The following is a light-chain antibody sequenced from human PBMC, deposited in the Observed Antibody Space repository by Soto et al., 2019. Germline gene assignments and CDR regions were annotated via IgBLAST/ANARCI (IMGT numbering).Light chain of an antibody. CDR3: QQYNSYSLYT. Sequence: DIRMTQSPSTLSASVGDRVTFTCRASQRFISGLAWYRQKPGKAPKLLIYDASSLESGVPSRFSGSGSGTEFTLTISSLQPDDFATYYCQQYNSYSLYTFGQGTKLEIK. CDR1: QRFISG. J-gene: IGKJ2*01. V-gene: IGKV1-5*01. CDR2: DAS.